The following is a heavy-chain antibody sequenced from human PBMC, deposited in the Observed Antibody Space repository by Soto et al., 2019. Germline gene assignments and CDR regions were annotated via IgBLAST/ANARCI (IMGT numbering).Heavy chain of an antibody. D-gene: IGHD7-27*01. CDR1: GGSISSSY. CDR3: ARSNAWAPFNY. CDR2: IFYSGST. Sequence: PSETLSLTCIVSGGSISSSYWIWIRQPPGKGLEWIGYIFYSGSTNYNPSLKSRVTISVDTSKNQFSLKLSSVTAADTAVYYCARSNAWAPFNYWGQGTLVTVSS. J-gene: IGHJ4*02. V-gene: IGHV4-59*01.